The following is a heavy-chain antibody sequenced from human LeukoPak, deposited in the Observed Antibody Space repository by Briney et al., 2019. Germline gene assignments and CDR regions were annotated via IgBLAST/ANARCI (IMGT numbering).Heavy chain of an antibody. CDR2: IIPIFGTA. CDR3: ARERITMVRGVITLYYYYGMDV. D-gene: IGHD3-10*01. Sequence: SVKVSCKASGGTFSSYAISWVRQAPGQGLEWMGGIIPIFGTANYAQKFQGRVTITADGSTSTAYMELSSLRSEDTAVYYCARERITMVRGVITLYYYYGMDVWGQGTTVTVSS. CDR1: GGTFSSYA. J-gene: IGHJ6*02. V-gene: IGHV1-69*13.